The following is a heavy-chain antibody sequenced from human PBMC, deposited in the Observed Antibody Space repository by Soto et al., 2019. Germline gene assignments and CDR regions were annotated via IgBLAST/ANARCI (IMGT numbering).Heavy chain of an antibody. CDR3: AGGIAVAGTLGYYYGMDV. V-gene: IGHV1-18*04. CDR1: GYTFTSYG. D-gene: IGHD6-19*01. CDR2: ISAYNGNT. J-gene: IGHJ6*02. Sequence: ASVKVSCKASGYTFTSYGISWVRQAPGQGLEWMGWISAYNGNTNYAQKLQGRVTMTTDTSTSTAYMELRSLRSDDTAVYYCAGGIAVAGTLGYYYGMDVWGQGTTVTV.